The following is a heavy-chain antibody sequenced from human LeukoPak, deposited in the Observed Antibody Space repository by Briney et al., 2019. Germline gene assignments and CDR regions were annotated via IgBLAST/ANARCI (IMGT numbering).Heavy chain of an antibody. D-gene: IGHD6-19*01. Sequence: GASVKVSCKTSGYTFTSSGITWVRQAPGQGLEWMGWISTYNGYSKYAQNLQGRVTMTADTSTSTAYMELSSLRSDDTAAYYCAKNSSGGYSDYWGQGTLVTVSS. CDR2: ISTYNGYS. V-gene: IGHV1-18*01. CDR3: AKNSSGGYSDY. CDR1: GYTFTSSG. J-gene: IGHJ4*02.